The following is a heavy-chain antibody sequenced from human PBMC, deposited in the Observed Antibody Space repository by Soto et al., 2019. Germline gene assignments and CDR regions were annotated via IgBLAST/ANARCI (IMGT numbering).Heavy chain of an antibody. CDR2: INHSGRV. J-gene: IGHJ5*01. CDR1: GGPFSGHS. CDR3: STRAYDTNGYYRFDP. V-gene: IGHV4-34*01. Sequence: PSETLSLTYAVYGGPFSGHSWTWIRQSPGKGLEWIGDINHSGRVNYSPSLRSRVTISLDTSKNQFSLTLSAVTAADTAMYYCSTRAYDTNGYYRFDPWGQGTLVTVSS. D-gene: IGHD3-22*01.